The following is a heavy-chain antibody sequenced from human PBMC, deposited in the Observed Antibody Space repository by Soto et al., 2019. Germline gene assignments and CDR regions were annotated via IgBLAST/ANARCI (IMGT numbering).Heavy chain of an antibody. J-gene: IGHJ5*02. V-gene: IGHV1-69*13. CDR3: ATPGGYGDYGWFDP. CDR2: IIPIFGTA. CDR1: GGTFSSYA. D-gene: IGHD4-17*01. Sequence: SVKVSCKASGGTFSSYAISWVRQAPGQGLEWMGGIIPIFGTANYAQKFQGRVTITADEPTSTAYMELSSLRSEDTAVYYCATPGGYGDYGWFDPWGQGTLVTVSS.